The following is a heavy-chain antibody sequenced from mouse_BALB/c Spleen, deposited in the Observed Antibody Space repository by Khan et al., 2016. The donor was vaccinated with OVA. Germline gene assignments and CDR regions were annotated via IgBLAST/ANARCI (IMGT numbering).Heavy chain of an antibody. Sequence: QVQLKQSGAELVKPGTSAKLSCKASGYTFSSYYIYWVKQRPGQGLEWIGGINPSNGDINFNEKFKTEATLPVDESSSTVYMQLSSLTSVDSAVYYCTRSGYANPFAYWGQGTLVTVSA. CDR1: GYTFSSYY. D-gene: IGHD2-10*02. CDR2: INPSNGDI. J-gene: IGHJ3*01. V-gene: IGHV1-53*01. CDR3: TRSGYANPFAY.